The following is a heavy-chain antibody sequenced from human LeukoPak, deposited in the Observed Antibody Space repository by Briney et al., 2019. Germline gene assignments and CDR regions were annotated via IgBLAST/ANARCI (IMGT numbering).Heavy chain of an antibody. CDR1: GGSMNSYY. D-gene: IGHD3-22*01. V-gene: IGHV4-59*08. J-gene: IGHJ4*02. Sequence: PSETLSLTCTVSGGSMNSYYWSWIRQPPGKGLEWIGYIYYRGNTNYNPSHKSRVSISVDTSKNQFSLKLTSVTAADTAVYYCARLAGSSGYYFNDYWGQGTLVTVSS. CDR2: IYYRGNT. CDR3: ARLAGSSGYYFNDY.